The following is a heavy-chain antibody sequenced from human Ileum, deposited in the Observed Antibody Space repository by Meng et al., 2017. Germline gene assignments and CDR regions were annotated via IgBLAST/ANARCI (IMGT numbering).Heavy chain of an antibody. V-gene: IGHV1-69*06. J-gene: IGHJ5*02. CDR2: IIPNFGRA. D-gene: IGHD5-12*01. Sequence: GQLEESGAAVEKPGSSVKVSCNVSGGTFGSCGISWVRQGPGPGLEWMGGIIPNFGRANYAQPFQGRVMITADNTTSTPYMVLSSLGTAEKAVDYCATVEATSTGMGRGWFDPWGQGTLVTVSS. CDR1: GGTFGSCG. CDR3: ATVEATSTGMGRGWFDP.